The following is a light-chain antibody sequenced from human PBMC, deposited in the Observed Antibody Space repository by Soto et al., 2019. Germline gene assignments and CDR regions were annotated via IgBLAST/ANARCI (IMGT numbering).Light chain of an antibody. CDR1: QPINNNY. V-gene: IGKV3D-20*02. J-gene: IGKJ4*01. CDR3: QQRSNWQGAT. Sequence: IVMTQSPRTLSLSPGERATLSCRASQPINNNYVAWYQQKPGQAPSLLIYGASDRATGVPDRFSGSGSGTDFTLTISRLEPEDFAVYYCQQRSNWQGATFGGGTKVEIK. CDR2: GAS.